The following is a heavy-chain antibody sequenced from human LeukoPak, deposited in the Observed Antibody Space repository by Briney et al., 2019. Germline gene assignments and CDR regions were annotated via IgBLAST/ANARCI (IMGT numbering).Heavy chain of an antibody. CDR2: IDHTGST. V-gene: IGHV4-59*01. J-gene: IGHJ4*02. Sequence: PSETLSLTCTVSDDSITIYYWTWIRQPPGKVLEWIGYIDHTGSTNYNPSLNSRVTISRDTSKNHFSLKLSSATAADTAVYYCARSYDSGSFWPDYWGQGTLVTVSS. CDR3: ARSYDSGSFWPDY. D-gene: IGHD3-10*01. CDR1: DDSITIYY.